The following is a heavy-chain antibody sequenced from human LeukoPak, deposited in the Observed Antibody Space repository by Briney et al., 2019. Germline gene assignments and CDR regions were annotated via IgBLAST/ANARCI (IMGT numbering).Heavy chain of an antibody. CDR2: INHSGST. J-gene: IGHJ4*02. D-gene: IGHD3-16*02. CDR3: ARKALVYDYVWGSYRSVYFDY. Sequence: SETLSLTCAVYGGSFSGYYWSWIRQPPGKGLEWIGEINHSGSTNYNPSLKSRVTISVDTPKNQFSLKLSSVTAADTAVYYCARKALVYDYVWGSYRSVYFDYWGQGTLVTVSP. CDR1: GGSFSGYY. V-gene: IGHV4-34*01.